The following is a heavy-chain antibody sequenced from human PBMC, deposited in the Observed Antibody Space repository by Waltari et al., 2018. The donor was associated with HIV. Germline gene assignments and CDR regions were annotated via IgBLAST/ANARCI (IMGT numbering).Heavy chain of an antibody. CDR1: SGSISRSSSY. Sequence: QVQLQESGPGLVKPSETLSLTCTVPSGSISRSSSYWGWIRQPPGRGLEWIGNIYDSGSAYYNPSLKSRVTISVDTSKNQFSLKLSSVTAADTAVYYCANLPFVYFDYWGQGTLVTVSS. V-gene: IGHV4-39*01. CDR3: ANLPFVYFDY. J-gene: IGHJ4*02. CDR2: IYDSGSA.